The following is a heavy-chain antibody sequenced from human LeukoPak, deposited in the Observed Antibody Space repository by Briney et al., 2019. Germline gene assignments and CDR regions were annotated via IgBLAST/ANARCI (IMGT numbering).Heavy chain of an antibody. CDR3: ARASGYSSSFDAFDI. V-gene: IGHV3-21*01. D-gene: IGHD6-13*01. CDR2: ISSSNSYI. J-gene: IGHJ3*02. CDR1: GFTVSSNY. Sequence: PGGSLRLSCAASGFTVSSNYMSWVRQAPGKGLEWVSSISSSNSYIYYADSVKGRFTISRDNAKNSLYLQMNSLRAEDTAVYYCARASGYSSSFDAFDIWGQGTMVTVSS.